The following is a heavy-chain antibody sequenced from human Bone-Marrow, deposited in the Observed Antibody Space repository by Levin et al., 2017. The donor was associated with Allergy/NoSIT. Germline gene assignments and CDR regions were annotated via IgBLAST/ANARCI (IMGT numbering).Heavy chain of an antibody. CDR1: GGSISSGSYY. D-gene: IGHD1-7*01. CDR3: ARARVELAQNYYYYYMDV. Sequence: SETLSLTCTVSGGSISSGSYYWSWIRQPAGTGLEWIGRIYTSGSTNYNPSLKSRVTISVDTSKNQFSLKLSSVTAADTAVDYCARARVELAQNYYYYYMDVWGKGTTVTVSS. J-gene: IGHJ6*03. CDR2: IYTSGST. V-gene: IGHV4-61*02.